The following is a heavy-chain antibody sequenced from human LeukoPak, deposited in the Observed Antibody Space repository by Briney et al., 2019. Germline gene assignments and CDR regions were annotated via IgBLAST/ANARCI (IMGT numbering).Heavy chain of an antibody. J-gene: IGHJ4*02. CDR1: GYTFTSYG. CDR3: ARTRRLYYYDSSGYYYSIFGFDY. Sequence: ASVKVSCKASGYTFTSYGISWVGQAPGQGLEWMGWINPNSGGTNYAQKFQGRVTMTRDTSISTAYMELSRLRSDDTAVYYCARTRRLYYYDSSGYYYSIFGFDYWGQGTLVTVSS. D-gene: IGHD3-22*01. CDR2: INPNSGGT. V-gene: IGHV1-2*02.